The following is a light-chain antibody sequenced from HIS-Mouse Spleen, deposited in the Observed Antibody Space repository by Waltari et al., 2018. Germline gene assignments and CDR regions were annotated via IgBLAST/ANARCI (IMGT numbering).Light chain of an antibody. Sequence: SYELTQPPSVSVFPGQTARITCSGDALPKKYAYWYQQKSGQAPVLVIYEDSKRPSGFPGRFSGSSSGTMATLTISGAQVEDEADYYCYSTDSSGNHRVFGGGTKLTVL. CDR3: YSTDSSGNHRV. CDR1: ALPKKY. V-gene: IGLV3-10*01. J-gene: IGLJ2*01. CDR2: EDS.